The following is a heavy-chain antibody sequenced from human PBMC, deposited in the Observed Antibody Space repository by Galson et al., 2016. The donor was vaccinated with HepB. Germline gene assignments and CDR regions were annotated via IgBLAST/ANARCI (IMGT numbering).Heavy chain of an antibody. CDR3: ARERFCSSATCYVGDAFHI. Sequence: SLRLSCAASGFTFSDPWMTWVRQAPGKGLEWVAGIKQDGSEKYYVDSVKGRFTISRDNAKNSLYVQMDSLRAEDTAVYFCARERFCSSATCYVGDAFHIGGQGTMVTVSS. CDR2: IKQDGSEK. D-gene: IGHD2-2*01. J-gene: IGHJ3*02. V-gene: IGHV3-7*03. CDR1: GFTFSDPW.